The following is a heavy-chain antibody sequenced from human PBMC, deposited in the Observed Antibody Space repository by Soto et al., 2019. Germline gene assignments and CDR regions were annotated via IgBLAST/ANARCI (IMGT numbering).Heavy chain of an antibody. Sequence: PGGSLRLSCAASGFTFSNYDINWVRQAPGKGPEWISHISSSGGIIYYADSVKGRFTISRDNAKNSLYMQMNSLRGEDTAVYYCAREGSVRSSAYYACYYGMDVWGQGTTVTVYS. CDR2: ISSSGGII. D-gene: IGHD3-22*01. CDR3: AREGSVRSSAYYACYYGMDV. CDR1: GFTFSNYD. J-gene: IGHJ6*02. V-gene: IGHV3-48*03.